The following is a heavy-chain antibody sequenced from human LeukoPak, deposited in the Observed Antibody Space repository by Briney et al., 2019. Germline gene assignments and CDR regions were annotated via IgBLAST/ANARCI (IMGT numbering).Heavy chain of an antibody. D-gene: IGHD1-1*01. CDR3: ARAFLESYYYYGMDV. CDR2: IWYDGSNK. Sequence: PGGSLRLSCAASGFTVSSTYMSWVRQAPGKGLEWVAVIWYDGSNKYYADSVKGRFTISRDNSKNTLYLQMNSLRAEDTAVYYCARAFLESYYYYGMDVWGQGTTVTVSS. V-gene: IGHV3-33*08. CDR1: GFTVSSTY. J-gene: IGHJ6*02.